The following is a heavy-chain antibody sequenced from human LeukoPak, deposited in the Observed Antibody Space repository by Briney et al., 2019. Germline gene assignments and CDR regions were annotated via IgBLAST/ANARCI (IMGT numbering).Heavy chain of an antibody. CDR3: ARGLRIAARRWGLGY. D-gene: IGHD6-6*01. CDR2: IYHSGST. Sequence: PSETLSLTCTVSGYSISSGYYWGWIRQPPGKGLEWIGSIYHSGSTNYNPSLKSRVTISVDTSKNQFSLKLSSVTAADTAVYYCARGLRIAARRWGLGYWGQGTLVTVSS. V-gene: IGHV4-38-2*02. CDR1: GYSISSGYY. J-gene: IGHJ4*02.